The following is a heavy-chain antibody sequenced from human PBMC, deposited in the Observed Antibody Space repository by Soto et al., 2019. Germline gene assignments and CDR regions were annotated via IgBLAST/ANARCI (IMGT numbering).Heavy chain of an antibody. CDR1: GGSVSSDSYY. D-gene: IGHD6-13*01. Sequence: PSETLSLTCTVSGGSVSSDSYYWSWIRQPPGKGLEWIGYIYYSGSTNYNPSLKSRVTISVDTSKNQFSLKLSSVTAADTAVYYCARVQAAAGYYYYGMDVWGQGTTVTVSS. CDR3: ARVQAAAGYYYYGMDV. J-gene: IGHJ6*02. V-gene: IGHV4-61*01. CDR2: IYYSGST.